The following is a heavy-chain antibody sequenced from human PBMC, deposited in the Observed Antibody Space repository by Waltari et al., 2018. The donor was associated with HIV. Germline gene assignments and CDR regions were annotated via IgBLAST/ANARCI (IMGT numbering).Heavy chain of an antibody. Sequence: QVHLQHWGAGLLKPSETLSLTCAVYGGSFSGYSWSWIRQSPGRGLEWIGEIKNVGNTNYNPSLKSRVTISQDTSKNQFSLKLTSVTAADTAVYYCARWCWGYRWTCDAFDIWGQGTMVTVSS. V-gene: IGHV4-34*02. CDR1: GGSFSGYS. CDR2: IKNVGNT. CDR3: ARWCWGYRWTCDAFDI. J-gene: IGHJ3*02. D-gene: IGHD2-8*02.